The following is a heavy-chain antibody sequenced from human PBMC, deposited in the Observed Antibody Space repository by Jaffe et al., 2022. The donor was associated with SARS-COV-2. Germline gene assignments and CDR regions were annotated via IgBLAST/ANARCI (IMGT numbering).Heavy chain of an antibody. CDR1: GFTFSAYS. J-gene: IGHJ4*02. V-gene: IGHV3-48*02. Sequence: EVQLVESGGGLVQPGGSLRLSCAASGFTFSAYSMSWVRQAPGKGLEWVSYIRSSGTTIYYADSVKGRFTISRDDAKNSLFLQMNSLRDEDTAVYYCARAWRPYDCWGQGTLVTVSS. CDR2: IRSSGTTI. CDR3: ARAWRPYDC. D-gene: IGHD3-3*01.